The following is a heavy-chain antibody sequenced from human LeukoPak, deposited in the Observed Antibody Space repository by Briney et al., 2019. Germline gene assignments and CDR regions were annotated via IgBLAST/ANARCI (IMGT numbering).Heavy chain of an antibody. CDR1: GFAFDTCW. Sequence: PGGSLRLSCAAYGFAFDTCWMGWVRQAPGKGLEWVATIKQDGRETYYVDDVKGRFTISRDNAKNSLFLEMNSLSVEDTAVYYCARGSWPFDRWGQGTLVTVSS. V-gene: IGHV3-7*01. J-gene: IGHJ4*02. CDR3: ARGSWPFDR. D-gene: IGHD3-9*01. CDR2: IKQDGRET.